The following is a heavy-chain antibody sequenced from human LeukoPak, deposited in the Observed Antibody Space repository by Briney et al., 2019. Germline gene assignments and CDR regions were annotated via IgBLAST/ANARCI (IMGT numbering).Heavy chain of an antibody. D-gene: IGHD1-14*01. CDR3: AKVSGGGLYYDGMDV. CDR2: ISGSSRPI. V-gene: IGHV3-48*01. CDR1: GFTFSSYS. Sequence: GGSLRLSCAASGFTFSSYSMNWVRQAPGRGLEWVSYISGSSRPIYYADSVKGRFTISRDSSKNTLYLQMNSLRAEDTAVYYCAKVSGGGLYYDGMDVWGQGTTVTVSS. J-gene: IGHJ6*02.